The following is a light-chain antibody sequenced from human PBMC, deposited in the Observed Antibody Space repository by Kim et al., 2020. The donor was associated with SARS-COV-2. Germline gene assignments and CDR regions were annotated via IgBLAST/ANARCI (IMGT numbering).Light chain of an antibody. Sequence: SYELTQPPSVSVAPGKTARITCGGNNIGSKSVHWYQQKPGQAPVLVIYYDSDRPSGIPERFSGSNSGNTATLTISRVEAGDEADYYCQVWDSSSEPYYVF. CDR3: QVWDSSSEPYYV. V-gene: IGLV3-21*04. CDR1: NIGSKS. J-gene: IGLJ1*01. CDR2: YDS.